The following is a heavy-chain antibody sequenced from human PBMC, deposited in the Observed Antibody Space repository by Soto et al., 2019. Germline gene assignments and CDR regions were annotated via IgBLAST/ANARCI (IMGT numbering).Heavy chain of an antibody. CDR3: ATSYDSGFDP. D-gene: IGHD3-3*01. V-gene: IGHV1-18*01. CDR1: GYDFSKFD. CDR2: ISPKSANT. J-gene: IGHJ5*02. Sequence: QIQLVQSGAELKRPGASVRVSCEASGYDFSKFDISWLRQAPGQGPEWMGRISPKSANTNYAQRFQGRVTMTADTSTSTAHMEVRTLRSDDTAVYYCATSYDSGFDPWGQGTLVTVSS.